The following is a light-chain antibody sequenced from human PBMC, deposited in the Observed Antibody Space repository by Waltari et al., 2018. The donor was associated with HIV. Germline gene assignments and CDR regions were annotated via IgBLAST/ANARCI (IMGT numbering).Light chain of an antibody. CDR1: SSNIGNNF. V-gene: IGLV1-51*01. CDR2: DNT. Sequence: QSVLTQPPSVSAPSGQKVTISCSGTSSNIGNNFVSWYQQLPGIAPKLLIYDNTKRPSGNPDRFSGSKSGTSATLAITGLQTGDEADYYCGTWDGSLNVWVFGGGTKVTV. CDR3: GTWDGSLNVWV. J-gene: IGLJ3*02.